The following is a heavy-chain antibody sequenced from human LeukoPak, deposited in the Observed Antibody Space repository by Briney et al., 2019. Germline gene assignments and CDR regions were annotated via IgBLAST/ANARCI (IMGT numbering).Heavy chain of an antibody. CDR2: IRYDGSNK. CDR1: GFTFSSYG. V-gene: IGHV3-30*02. CDR3: AKDKSMVATENFDY. J-gene: IGHJ4*02. Sequence: PGGSLRLSCAASGFTFSSYGMHWVRQAPGKGLEWVAFIRYDGSNKYYADSVKGRFTISRDNSKNTLYLQMNSLGAEDTAVYYCAKDKSMVATENFDYWGQGTLVTVSS. D-gene: IGHD5-12*01.